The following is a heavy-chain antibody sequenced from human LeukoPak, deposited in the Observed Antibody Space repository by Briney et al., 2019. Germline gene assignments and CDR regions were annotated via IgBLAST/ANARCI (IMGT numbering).Heavy chain of an antibody. J-gene: IGHJ5*02. Sequence: GGSLRLSCAASGFTVSSNYMSWVRQAPGKGLEWVSVIYSGGSTYYADSVKGRFTISRDNSKNTLYLQMNSLRAEDTAVYYCARGPYYDFWSGKGLDPWGQGTLVTVSS. CDR1: GFTVSSNY. CDR2: IYSGGST. D-gene: IGHD3-3*01. CDR3: ARGPYYDFWSGKGLDP. V-gene: IGHV3-53*01.